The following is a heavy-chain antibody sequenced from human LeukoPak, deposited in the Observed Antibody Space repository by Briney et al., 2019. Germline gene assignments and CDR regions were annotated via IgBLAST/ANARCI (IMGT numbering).Heavy chain of an antibody. J-gene: IGHJ4*02. D-gene: IGHD1-14*01. CDR3: ARAYNKAFDY. CDR2: IKQDGSEK. Sequence: GGSLRLSCAASGFAFSSYWMTWVRQAPGKGLEWVAKIKQDGSEKYYVGSVKGRFTISRDNAKSSLYLQMNSLRAEDTAVYYCARAYNKAFDYWGQGTLVTVSS. CDR1: GFAFSSYW. V-gene: IGHV3-7*01.